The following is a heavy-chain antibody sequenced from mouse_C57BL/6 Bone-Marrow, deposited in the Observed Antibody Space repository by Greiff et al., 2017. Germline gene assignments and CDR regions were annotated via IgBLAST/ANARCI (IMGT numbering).Heavy chain of an antibody. Sequence: VQLQQSGGGLVQPGASLKLSCESSEYEFPSYDMTWVRQTPEKRLEWVAAINSDGGSTYYPDTMERRFIISRDNSKKTLYLQLSSLRSEDTAMYYCARQAYEAYWGQGTLVTVSA. CDR3: ARQAYEAY. CDR1: EYEFPSYD. CDR2: INSDGGST. D-gene: IGHD6-5*01. J-gene: IGHJ3*01. V-gene: IGHV5-2*01.